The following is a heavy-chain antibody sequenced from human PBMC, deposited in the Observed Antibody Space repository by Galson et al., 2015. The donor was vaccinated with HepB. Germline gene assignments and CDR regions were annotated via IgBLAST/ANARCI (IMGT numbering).Heavy chain of an antibody. D-gene: IGHD1-26*01. Sequence: SLRLSCAAPGFTLSSYDMSWFRQAPEEGLEWVSSISGNGDKTFYADSVKGRFTISRDNSKNTLYLQMNSLRADDTAVYYCAKDGQKWGWFDFWGQGTLVTVSS. V-gene: IGHV3-23*01. CDR3: AKDGQKWGWFDF. J-gene: IGHJ4*02. CDR2: ISGNGDKT. CDR1: GFTLSSYD.